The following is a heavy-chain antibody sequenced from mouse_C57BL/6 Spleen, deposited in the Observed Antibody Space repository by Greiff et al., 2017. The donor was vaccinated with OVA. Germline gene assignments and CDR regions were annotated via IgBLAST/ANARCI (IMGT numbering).Heavy chain of an antibody. CDR2: IDPEDGES. J-gene: IGHJ3*01. CDR1: GFNITDYY. D-gene: IGHD2-5*01. Sequence: VQLQQSGAELVKPGASVKLSCTASGFNITDYYMHWVKQRTEQGLEWIGRIDPEDGESKSAPKFQGKATITADTSSTTAYLQLSSRTSEDTAVYYCASNSNWFAYWGQGTLVTVSA. V-gene: IGHV14-2*01. CDR3: ASNSNWFAY.